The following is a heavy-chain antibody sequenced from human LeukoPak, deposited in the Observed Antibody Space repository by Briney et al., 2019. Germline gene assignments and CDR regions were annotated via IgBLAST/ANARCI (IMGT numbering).Heavy chain of an antibody. CDR3: ATAPILAYLYSSSWYTPFDY. CDR1: GYTLTELS. V-gene: IGHV1-24*01. CDR2: FDPEDGET. D-gene: IGHD6-13*01. J-gene: IGHJ4*02. Sequence: GASVKVSCKVSGYTLTELSMHWVRQAPGKGLEWMGGFDPEDGETIYAQKFQGRVTMTEDTSTDTAYMELSSPRSEDTAVYYCATAPILAYLYSSSWYTPFDYWGQGTLVTVSS.